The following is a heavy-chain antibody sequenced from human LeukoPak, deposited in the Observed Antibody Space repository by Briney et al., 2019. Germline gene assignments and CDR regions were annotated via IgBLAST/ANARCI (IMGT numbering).Heavy chain of an antibody. J-gene: IGHJ4*02. CDR2: VSPDSGGT. CDR3: ARGRSIAAAPLFHQDY. Sequence: ASVKVSCKASGYTFIDYYIHWVRQGPGQGHEFLGWVSPDSGGTNYPQEFQGRVTLTRDTSISTAYMELSRLRSDDTAVYYCARGRSIAAAPLFHQDYWGQGTLVTVSS. CDR1: GYTFIDYY. V-gene: IGHV1-2*02. D-gene: IGHD6-13*01.